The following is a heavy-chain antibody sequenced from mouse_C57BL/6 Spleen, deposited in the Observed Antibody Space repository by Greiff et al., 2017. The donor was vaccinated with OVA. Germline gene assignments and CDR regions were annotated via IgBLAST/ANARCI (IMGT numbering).Heavy chain of an antibody. CDR1: GYAFSSYW. CDR2: IYPGDGDP. CDR3: ARMGDYGSSPFAY. Sequence: QVQLKESGAELVKPGASVKISCKASGYAFSSYWMNWVKQRPGKGLEWIGQIYPGDGDPNYNGKFKGKATLTADKSSSTADMQRSSLTSEDSAVYFCARMGDYGSSPFAYWGQGTLVTVSA. D-gene: IGHD1-1*01. V-gene: IGHV1-80*01. J-gene: IGHJ3*01.